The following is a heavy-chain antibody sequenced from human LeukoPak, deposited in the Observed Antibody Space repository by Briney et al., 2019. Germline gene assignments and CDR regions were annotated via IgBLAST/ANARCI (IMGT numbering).Heavy chain of an antibody. CDR1: GYTFTGYF. CDR2: INPNSGGT. Sequence: ASVKVSCKASGYTFTGYFMHWVRQAPGQGLEWMGWINPNSGGTNYALKFQGRVTMTRDTSISTAYMELSRLGSDDTAVYYCTRDGSFDYWGQGTLVTVSS. J-gene: IGHJ4*02. D-gene: IGHD3-10*01. CDR3: TRDGSFDY. V-gene: IGHV1-2*02.